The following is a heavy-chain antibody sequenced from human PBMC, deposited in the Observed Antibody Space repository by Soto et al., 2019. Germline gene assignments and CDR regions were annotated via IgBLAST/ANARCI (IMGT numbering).Heavy chain of an antibody. J-gene: IGHJ4*02. V-gene: IGHV1-46*01. CDR2: INPNGGST. CDR3: ARAIPHFDY. Sequence: QVQLVQSGSEVKEPGASVKMSCKPSGYSFTSFYIHWVRQAPGQGLEWMGTINPNGGSTTYAQKFQGRVTMTRDTSTSTLYMDLSGLRSEYTAVYYCARAIPHFDYWGQGTLVTVSS. D-gene: IGHD2-21*01. CDR1: GYSFTSFY.